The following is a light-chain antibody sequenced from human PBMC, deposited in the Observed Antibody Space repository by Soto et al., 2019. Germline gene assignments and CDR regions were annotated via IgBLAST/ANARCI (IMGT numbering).Light chain of an antibody. J-gene: IGKJ5*01. Sequence: EIVMTQSPATLSVSPGERATLSCRASQSVSSNLACYQQKPGQAPRLLIYGASTRATGIPARFSGSGSGTEFTLTISSLQSEDFAVYYCQQYKNCPPITFGQGTRLEIK. V-gene: IGKV3-15*01. CDR3: QQYKNCPPIT. CDR2: GAS. CDR1: QSVSSN.